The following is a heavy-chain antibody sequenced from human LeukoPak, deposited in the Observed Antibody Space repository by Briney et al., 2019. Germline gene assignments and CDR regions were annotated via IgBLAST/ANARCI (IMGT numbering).Heavy chain of an antibody. CDR1: GYTFTSYY. Sequence: ASVKVSCEASGYTFTSYYMHWVRQAPGQGLEWMGIINPSGGSTSYAQKFQGRVTMTRDTSTSTVYMELSSLRSEDTAVYYCARDHSTYYDFWSGYYGSYYYGMDVWGQGTTVTVSS. J-gene: IGHJ6*02. D-gene: IGHD3-3*01. V-gene: IGHV1-46*01. CDR2: INPSGGST. CDR3: ARDHSTYYDFWSGYYGSYYYGMDV.